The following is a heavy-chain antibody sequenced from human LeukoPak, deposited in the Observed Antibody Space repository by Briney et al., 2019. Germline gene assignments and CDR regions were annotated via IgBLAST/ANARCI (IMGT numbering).Heavy chain of an antibody. CDR1: GFPFSSHW. J-gene: IGHJ4*02. Sequence: GGSLRLSCAASGFPFSSHWLSWFRQSPGKGLEWVAHINQDGSEKYYVASVKGRFTISRDNARNSQYLQMNSLRAEDTAVYYCASGGGWVFNNWGQGTLVTVSS. CDR2: INQDGSEK. D-gene: IGHD6-19*01. CDR3: ASGGGWVFNN. V-gene: IGHV3-7*01.